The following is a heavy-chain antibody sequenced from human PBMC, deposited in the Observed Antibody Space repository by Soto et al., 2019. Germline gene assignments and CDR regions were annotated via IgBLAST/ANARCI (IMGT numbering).Heavy chain of an antibody. D-gene: IGHD3-10*01. CDR2: ISAYNGNT. CDR1: GYTFTSYG. V-gene: IGHV1-18*01. Sequence: ASLNVYCNAAGYTFTSYGISWLRHDTGQGLEWMGWISAYNGNTNYAQKLQGRVTMTTDTSTSTAYMELRSLRSDDTAVYYCARDGWSITMVRDPDPFDYWGQGTLVTVSS. J-gene: IGHJ4*02. CDR3: ARDGWSITMVRDPDPFDY.